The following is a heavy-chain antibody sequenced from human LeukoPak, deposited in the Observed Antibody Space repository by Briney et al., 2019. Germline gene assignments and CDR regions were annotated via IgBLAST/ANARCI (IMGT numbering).Heavy chain of an antibody. CDR3: ARDFRDSSSWYPFDY. D-gene: IGHD6-13*01. Sequence: PSETLSLTCTVSGGSISSYYWSWVRQPPGKGLEWIGYIYYSGSTNYNPSLKSRVTISVDTSKTQFSLKLSSVTATDTAVYYCARDFRDSSSWYPFDYWGQGTLVTVSS. CDR2: IYYSGST. CDR1: GGSISSYY. V-gene: IGHV4-59*01. J-gene: IGHJ4*02.